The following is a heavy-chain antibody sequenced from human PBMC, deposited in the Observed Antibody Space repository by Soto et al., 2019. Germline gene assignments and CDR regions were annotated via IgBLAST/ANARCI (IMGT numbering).Heavy chain of an antibody. J-gene: IGHJ6*02. CDR1: GGSISSGGYY. CDR2: IYYSGST. Sequence: ASETLSLTCTVSGGSISSGGYYWSWIRQHPGKGLEWIGYIYYSGSTYYNPSLKSRVTISVDTSKNQFSLKLSSVTAADTAVYYCARDSYDTTFPYYYYGMDVWGQGTTVTVSS. V-gene: IGHV4-31*03. CDR3: ARDSYDTTFPYYYYGMDV. D-gene: IGHD3-16*01.